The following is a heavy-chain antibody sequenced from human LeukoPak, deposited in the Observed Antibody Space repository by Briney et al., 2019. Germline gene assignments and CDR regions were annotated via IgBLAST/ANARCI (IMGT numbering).Heavy chain of an antibody. J-gene: IGHJ4*02. CDR1: GFTFSDYW. Sequence: PGGSLRLFCSASGFTFSDYWMNWVRQAPGQGLEWVANINEDGSEKYYLDSVKGRFTISRDNAENSLYPQMNSLRAEDTALYFCARGTPPRDHWGQGTLVTVSS. CDR2: INEDGSEK. D-gene: IGHD4-23*01. CDR3: ARGTPPRDH. V-gene: IGHV3-7*01.